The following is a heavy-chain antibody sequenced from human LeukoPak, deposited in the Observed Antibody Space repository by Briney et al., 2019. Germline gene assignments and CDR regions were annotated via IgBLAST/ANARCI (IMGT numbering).Heavy chain of an antibody. D-gene: IGHD3-16*01. Sequence: PGGCLRLSCSAFGFTLSHYWMTWVRQAPGKGLEWVASIKEDGSEKSYVDSVKGRFTISRDNAKNSLYLQMNSLGAEDTAVYYCVRGGGYTFDPWGQGILVTVSS. CDR3: VRGGGYTFDP. J-gene: IGHJ5*02. CDR2: IKEDGSEK. CDR1: GFTLSHYW. V-gene: IGHV3-7*01.